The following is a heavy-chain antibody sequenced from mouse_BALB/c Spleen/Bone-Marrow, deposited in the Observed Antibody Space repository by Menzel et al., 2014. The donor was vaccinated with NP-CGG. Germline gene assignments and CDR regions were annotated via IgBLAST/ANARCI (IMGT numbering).Heavy chain of an antibody. CDR3: ARDDSWGFAY. D-gene: IGHD2-4*01. CDR2: IDPANGNT. CDR1: GFNIKDTY. Sequence: VQLKESGAELVKPGASVKLSCTASGFNIKDTYMHWVKQRPEQGLEWIGRIDPANGNTKYDPKFQGKATITADTPSNTAYLQLSSLTSEDTAVYYCARDDSWGFAYWGQGTLVTVSA. V-gene: IGHV14-3*02. J-gene: IGHJ3*01.